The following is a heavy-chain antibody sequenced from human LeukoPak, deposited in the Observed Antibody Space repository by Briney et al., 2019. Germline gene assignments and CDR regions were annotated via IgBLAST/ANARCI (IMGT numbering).Heavy chain of an antibody. D-gene: IGHD4-11*01. V-gene: IGHV3-33*01. Sequence: GGSLRLSCAASGFTFSSYGMHWVRQAPGKGLEWVAVIWYDGSNKYYADSVKGRFTISRDGATNSLYLQMNSLRAEDTAIYFCVSETSTSNFNGLDFWGQGTMVTVSP. CDR2: IWYDGSNK. J-gene: IGHJ3*01. CDR1: GFTFSSYG. CDR3: VSETSTSNFNGLDF.